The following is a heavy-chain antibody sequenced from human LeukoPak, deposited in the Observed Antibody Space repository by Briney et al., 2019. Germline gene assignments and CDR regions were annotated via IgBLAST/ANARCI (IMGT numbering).Heavy chain of an antibody. Sequence: PSETLSLTCTVSGGSISSSSYYWGWIRQPPGKGLEWIGSIYYSGSTYYNPSLKSRVTISVDTSKNQFSLKLSSVTAADTAVYYCARGRIMTSGWFDPWGQGTLVTVSS. CDR2: IYYSGST. D-gene: IGHD2-15*01. CDR3: ARGRIMTSGWFDP. V-gene: IGHV4-39*01. CDR1: GGSISSSSYY. J-gene: IGHJ5*02.